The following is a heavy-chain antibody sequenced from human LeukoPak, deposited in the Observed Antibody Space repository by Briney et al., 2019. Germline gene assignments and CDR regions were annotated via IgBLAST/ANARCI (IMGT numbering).Heavy chain of an antibody. V-gene: IGHV3-7*01. Sequence: PGGSLRLSCATSGFTLSSYNMNWVRQAPGKGLEWVANINQRGSEIYYVDSVRGRFTISRDNAKNSLYLQMNTLRAEDTAVYYCVRRYMATSAEDFDYWGQGTLVTVFS. D-gene: IGHD3-16*02. CDR1: GFTLSSYN. CDR3: VRRYMATSAEDFDY. J-gene: IGHJ4*02. CDR2: INQRGSEI.